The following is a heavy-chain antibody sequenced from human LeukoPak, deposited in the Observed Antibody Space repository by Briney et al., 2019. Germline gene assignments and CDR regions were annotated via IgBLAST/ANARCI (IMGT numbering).Heavy chain of an antibody. Sequence: PGGSLRLSCAASGFSFSRYWMSWVRQAPEKGLEWVANIKEDGSEENYVDSVKGRVTISRDNAKNSLYLQMNSLRAEDTAVYYCATYYYYDSSAYKAVQTWGQGTLVTDSS. CDR3: ATYYYYDSSAYKAVQT. V-gene: IGHV3-7*02. CDR1: GFSFSRYW. J-gene: IGHJ4*02. D-gene: IGHD3-22*01. CDR2: IKEDGSEE.